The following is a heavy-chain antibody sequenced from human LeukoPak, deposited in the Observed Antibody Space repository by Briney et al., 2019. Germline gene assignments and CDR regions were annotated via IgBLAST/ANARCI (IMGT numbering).Heavy chain of an antibody. D-gene: IGHD3-10*01. CDR3: ARIRITMVRGVSTDAFDI. J-gene: IGHJ3*02. CDR1: GGSISSTSYY. V-gene: IGHV4-39*01. CDR2: IYYSGST. Sequence: PSETLSLTCVVSGGSISSTSYYWGWIRQPPGTGLEWIGSIYYSGSTYYNPSLKSRVTISVDTSKNQFSLKLSSVTAADTAVYYCARIRITMVRGVSTDAFDIWGQGTMVTVSS.